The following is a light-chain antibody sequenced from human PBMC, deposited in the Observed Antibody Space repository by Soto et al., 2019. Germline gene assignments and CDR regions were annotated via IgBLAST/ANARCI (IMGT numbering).Light chain of an antibody. Sequence: EIVLTQSPATLSLSPGDRATLSCRASQSVDAYLAWYQQRPGQAPRLLMFDASNRATGTPTRFSGRGSGADISLTISSLEPEDFAVYYCQQRSTWSPTFGQGTKVEIK. V-gene: IGKV3-11*01. CDR3: QQRSTWSPT. J-gene: IGKJ1*01. CDR2: DAS. CDR1: QSVDAY.